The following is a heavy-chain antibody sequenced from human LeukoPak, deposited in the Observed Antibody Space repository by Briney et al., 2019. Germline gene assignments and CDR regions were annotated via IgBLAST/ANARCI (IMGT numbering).Heavy chain of an antibody. J-gene: IGHJ4*02. V-gene: IGHV3-30*03. CDR2: ISYDGSNK. D-gene: IGHD5-12*01. CDR3: ARGPSGYHNT. Sequence: GGSLRLSCAASGFTFSNFGMHWVRQAPGKVLEWMAFISYDGSNKNYADSVKGRFTISRDNSKKILSVQMNSLRSEDTAVYYCARGPSGYHNTGGQGTLVTVSS. CDR1: GFTFSNFG.